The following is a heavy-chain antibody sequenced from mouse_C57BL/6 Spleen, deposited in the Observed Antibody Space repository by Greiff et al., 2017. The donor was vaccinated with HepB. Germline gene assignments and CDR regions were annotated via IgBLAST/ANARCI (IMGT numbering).Heavy chain of an antibody. D-gene: IGHD1-1*02. V-gene: IGHV1-64*01. CDR2: IHPNSGST. Sequence: QVQLQQPGAELVKPGASVKLSCKASGYTFTSYWMHWVKQRPGQGLEWIGMIHPNSGSTNYNEKFKSKATLTVDKSSSTAYMQLSSLTSEDSAVYYCAIQDGVGAMDYWGQGTSVTVSS. CDR3: AIQDGVGAMDY. J-gene: IGHJ4*01. CDR1: GYTFTSYW.